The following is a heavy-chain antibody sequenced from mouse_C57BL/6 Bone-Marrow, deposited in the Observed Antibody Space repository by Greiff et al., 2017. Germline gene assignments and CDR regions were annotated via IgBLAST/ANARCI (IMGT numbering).Heavy chain of an antibody. CDR1: GYTFTSYG. Sequence: QVQLQQSGAELARPGASVKLSCKASGYTFTSYGISWVKQRTGQGLEWIGEIYPRSGNTYYNEQFKGKATLTADNSSSTVYMELRTLTSEDSAVYVCARSLRYYGSSSCDYWGKGTTLTVSS. V-gene: IGHV1-81*01. CDR3: ARSLRYYGSSSCDY. J-gene: IGHJ2*01. D-gene: IGHD1-1*01. CDR2: IYPRSGNT.